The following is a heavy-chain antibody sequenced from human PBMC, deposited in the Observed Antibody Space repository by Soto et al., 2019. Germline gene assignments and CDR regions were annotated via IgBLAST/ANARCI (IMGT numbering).Heavy chain of an antibody. D-gene: IGHD3-3*01. CDR1: GYTFTSYG. CDR2: ISAYNGNT. V-gene: IGHV1-18*01. CDR3: ARDLIGDNYDFWSGPYYYGMDV. J-gene: IGHJ6*02. Sequence: ASVKVSCKASGYTFTSYGISWVRQAPGQGLEWMGWISAYNGNTNYAQKLQGRVTMTTDTSTSTAYMELRSLRSDDTAVYYCARDLIGDNYDFWSGPYYYGMDVWGQGTTVTVSS.